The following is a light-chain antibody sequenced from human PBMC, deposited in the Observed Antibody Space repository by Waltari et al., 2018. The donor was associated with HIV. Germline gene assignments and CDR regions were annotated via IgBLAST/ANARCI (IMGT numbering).Light chain of an antibody. CDR3: QQYNNWPPYT. CDR1: QSISSN. V-gene: IGKV3-15*01. J-gene: IGKJ2*01. CDR2: GAS. Sequence: EIVMTQSPATLSVSPGERATLSCRASQSISSNLAWYQQKPGQAPRLLIYGASTRATGIPVRFSGSGSGTEFTLTISSLQSEDFAVYYYQQYNNWPPYTFGQGTKLEIK.